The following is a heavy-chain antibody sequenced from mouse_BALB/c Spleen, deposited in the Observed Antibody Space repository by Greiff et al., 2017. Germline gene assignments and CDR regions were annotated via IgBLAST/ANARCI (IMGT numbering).Heavy chain of an antibody. CDR3: AHRSYAMDY. Sequence: QVQLQQSGAELVKPGASVKLSCKASGYTFTSYWMHWVKQRPGQGLEWIGEINPSNGRTNYNEKFKSKATLTVDKSSSTAYMQLSSLTSEDSAVYYCAHRSYAMDYWGQGTSVTVSS. J-gene: IGHJ4*01. V-gene: IGHV1S81*02. CDR2: INPSNGRT. D-gene: IGHD2-14*01. CDR1: GYTFTSYW.